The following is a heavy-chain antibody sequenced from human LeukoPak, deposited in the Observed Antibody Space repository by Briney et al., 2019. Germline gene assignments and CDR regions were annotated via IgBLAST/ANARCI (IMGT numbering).Heavy chain of an antibody. CDR1: GFTFSNYV. CDR2: ISYDRSNK. CDR3: AKEGHTAHAFDI. Sequence: GGALILSCAASGFTFSNYVMQSVRQAPGKGLEWVAVISYDRSNKYYADSVKGRFTISRDNSKNTLYLQINSLRAEDTAVYYCAKEGHTAHAFDIWGQGTMVTVSS. D-gene: IGHD2-21*01. J-gene: IGHJ3*02. V-gene: IGHV3-30*18.